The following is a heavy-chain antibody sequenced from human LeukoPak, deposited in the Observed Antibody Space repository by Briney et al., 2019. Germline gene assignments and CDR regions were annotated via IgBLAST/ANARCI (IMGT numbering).Heavy chain of an antibody. CDR2: ISSSGSTI. Sequence: GGSLRLSCAASGFTFSDYYMSSIRQAPGKGLEWVSYISSSGSTIYYADSVKGRFTISRDNAKNSLYLQMNSLRAEDTAVYYCAREGPLDRNAFDIWGQGTMVTVSS. CDR1: GFTFSDYY. J-gene: IGHJ3*02. V-gene: IGHV3-11*04. CDR3: AREGPLDRNAFDI.